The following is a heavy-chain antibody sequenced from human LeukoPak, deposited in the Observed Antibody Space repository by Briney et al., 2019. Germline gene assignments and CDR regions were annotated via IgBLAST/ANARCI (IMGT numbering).Heavy chain of an antibody. CDR3: AKATYYYDSSGYFFDY. Sequence: GRSLRLSCAASGFTFDDYAMHWVRQAPGKGLEWVSGISWNSGSIGYADSVKGRFTISRDTAKNSLYLQMNSLRAEDTALYYCAKATYYYDSSGYFFDYWGQGTLVTVSS. CDR2: ISWNSGSI. J-gene: IGHJ4*02. V-gene: IGHV3-9*01. CDR1: GFTFDDYA. D-gene: IGHD3-22*01.